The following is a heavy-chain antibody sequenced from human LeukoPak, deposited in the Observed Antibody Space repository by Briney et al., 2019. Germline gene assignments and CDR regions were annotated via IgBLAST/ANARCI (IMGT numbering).Heavy chain of an antibody. J-gene: IGHJ4*02. V-gene: IGHV4-39*01. CDR1: GGSFSSYS. Sequence: SETLSLTCAVYGGSFSSYSWGWIRQPPGKGLEWIGTIYYSGSTYYNPSLKSRVTISVDTSKNQFSLKLSSVTAADTAVYYCASSIAVAGDWWGQGTLVTVSS. D-gene: IGHD6-19*01. CDR3: ASSIAVAGDW. CDR2: IYYSGST.